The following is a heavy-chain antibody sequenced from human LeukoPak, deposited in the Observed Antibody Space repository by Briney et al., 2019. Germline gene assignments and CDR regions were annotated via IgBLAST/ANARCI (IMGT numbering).Heavy chain of an antibody. CDR3: ARGTSGYEYYYYYYMDV. Sequence: GGSLRLSCAGSEFTFSSYSMNWVRQAPGKGLEWVSSISGSSSDIYYADSVKGRFTISRDNAKNSLYLQMNSLRAEDTAVYYCARGTSGYEYYYYYYMDVWGKGTTVTVSS. J-gene: IGHJ6*03. V-gene: IGHV3-21*01. D-gene: IGHD5-12*01. CDR2: ISGSSSDI. CDR1: EFTFSSYS.